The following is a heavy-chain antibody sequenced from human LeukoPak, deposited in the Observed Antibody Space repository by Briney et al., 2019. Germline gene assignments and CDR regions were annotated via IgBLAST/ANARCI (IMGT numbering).Heavy chain of an antibody. V-gene: IGHV3-23*01. D-gene: IGHD1-26*01. CDR3: AKDFFMRRGGATRNPPDY. Sequence: GGSLRLSCAASGFTFSSYGMSWVRQAPGKGLEWVSGISGSGSDGSTYYADTVKGRFTISRDNSKNTLDLQMNSVRAEDTAVYYCAKDFFMRRGGATRNPPDYWGQGTLVTVSS. CDR2: ISGSGSDGST. J-gene: IGHJ4*02. CDR1: GFTFSSYG.